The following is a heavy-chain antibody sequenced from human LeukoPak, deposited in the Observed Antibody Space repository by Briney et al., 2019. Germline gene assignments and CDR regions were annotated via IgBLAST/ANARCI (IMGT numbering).Heavy chain of an antibody. V-gene: IGHV7-4-1*02. D-gene: IGHD2-2*01. Sequence: ASVKVSCKASGYTFTNYAMNWVRQAPGQGLEWMGWINTNTGNSTYAQGFTGRFVFSLDTSVSTAYLQISSLKAEDTAVYYCARAYCDSTTCSKRSFDYWGQGTLVTVSS. J-gene: IGHJ4*02. CDR3: ARAYCDSTTCSKRSFDY. CDR1: GYTFTNYA. CDR2: INTNTGNS.